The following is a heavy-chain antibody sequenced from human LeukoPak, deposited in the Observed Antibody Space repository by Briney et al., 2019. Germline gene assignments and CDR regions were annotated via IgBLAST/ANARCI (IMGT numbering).Heavy chain of an antibody. CDR1: GFTFSSYG. J-gene: IGHJ4*02. CDR3: ARSVEVVTPDY. Sequence: GRSLRLSCAASGFTFSSYGMHWVRQAPGKGLEWVAVISYDGSNKYYADSVKGRFTISRDNSKNTLYLQMNSLRDEDTAVYYCARSVEVVTPDYWGQGTLVTVSS. CDR2: ISYDGSNK. V-gene: IGHV3-30*03. D-gene: IGHD4-23*01.